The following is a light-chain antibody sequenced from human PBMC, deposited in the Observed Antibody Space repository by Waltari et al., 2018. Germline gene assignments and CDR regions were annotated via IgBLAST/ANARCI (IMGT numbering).Light chain of an antibody. CDR2: DVG. V-gene: IGLV2-14*01. CDR1: STDVGAYNF. Sequence: QSALTQPASVSGSPGQSITISCTGSSTDVGAYNFVSWYQQHPGKVPKLILYDVGNRPSGISPRFSASKSGNMASLTISGLQEEDEGEYYCSSYTTSTTLLFGTGTRLTVL. CDR3: SSYTTSTTLL. J-gene: IGLJ1*01.